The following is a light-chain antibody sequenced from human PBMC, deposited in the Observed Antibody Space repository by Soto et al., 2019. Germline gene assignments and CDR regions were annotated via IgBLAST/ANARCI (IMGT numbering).Light chain of an antibody. V-gene: IGKV3-11*01. CDR1: QSVISY. CDR3: QQRSKWPPKIT. J-gene: IGKJ5*01. Sequence: EIVLTQSPATLSLSPGERATLSCRASQSVISYLAWYQHKPGQAPRLLIYDASNRATGIPARFSGSGSGTDFTLTISSLEPEDFAVYYCQQRSKWPPKITFGQGTRLEIK. CDR2: DAS.